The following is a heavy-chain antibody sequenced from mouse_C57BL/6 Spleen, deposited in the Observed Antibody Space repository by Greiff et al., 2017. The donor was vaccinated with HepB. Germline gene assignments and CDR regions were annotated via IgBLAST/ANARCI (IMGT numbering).Heavy chain of an antibody. CDR1: GFTFSDYG. CDR3: AGRNWDYFDY. V-gene: IGHV5-17*01. Sequence: EVHLVESGGGLVKPGGSLKLSCAASGFTFSDYGMHWVRQAPEKGLEWVAYISSGSSTIYYADTVKGRFTISRDKAKNTLFLQLTSLRSEDTALYDCAGRNWDYFDYWGQGTTLTVSS. CDR2: ISSGSSTI. J-gene: IGHJ2*01. D-gene: IGHD4-1*01.